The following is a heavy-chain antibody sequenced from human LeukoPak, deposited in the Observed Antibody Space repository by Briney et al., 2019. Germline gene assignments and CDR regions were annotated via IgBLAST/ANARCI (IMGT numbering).Heavy chain of an antibody. J-gene: IGHJ4*02. CDR2: MNPANGNT. V-gene: IGHV1-8*01. Sequence: ASVKVSCKASGYTFTSYDINWVRQATGQGLEWMGWMNPANGNTGYAQKFQGRVTMTRNTSISTAYMELSSLRSEDTAVYYCARGQACSGGSCYKYWGQGTLVTVSS. CDR1: GYTFTSYD. CDR3: ARGQACSGGSCYKY. D-gene: IGHD2-15*01.